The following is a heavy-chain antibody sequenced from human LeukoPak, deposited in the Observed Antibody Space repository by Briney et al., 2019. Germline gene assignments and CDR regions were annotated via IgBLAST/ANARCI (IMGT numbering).Heavy chain of an antibody. CDR2: IYRSGST. CDR3: ARVTESYGSGRRHNYYYYYMDV. J-gene: IGHJ6*03. Sequence: PSETLSLTCTVSGFSVSSVYYWGWIRQPPGKGLEWIGSIYRSGSTYYNPSLKSRVTISVDTSKNQFSLKLTSVTAADTAVYYCARVTESYGSGRRHNYYYYYMDVWGKGTTVTISS. V-gene: IGHV4-38-2*02. CDR1: GFSVSSVYY. D-gene: IGHD3-10*01.